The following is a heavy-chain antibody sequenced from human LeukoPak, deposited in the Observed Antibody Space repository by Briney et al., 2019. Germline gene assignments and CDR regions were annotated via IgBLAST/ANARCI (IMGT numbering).Heavy chain of an antibody. Sequence: PGGSLRLSCAASGFTFSNYAMSWVRQAPGKGLEWVSTFSGGAYSTYYADSVKGRFTISRDNSKNTLYLHMNTLRAEDTAIYYCAKDRTVGASYWYFDLWGRGTLVTVSS. D-gene: IGHD1-26*01. J-gene: IGHJ2*01. CDR1: GFTFSNYA. CDR2: FSGGAYST. V-gene: IGHV3-23*01. CDR3: AKDRTVGASYWYFDL.